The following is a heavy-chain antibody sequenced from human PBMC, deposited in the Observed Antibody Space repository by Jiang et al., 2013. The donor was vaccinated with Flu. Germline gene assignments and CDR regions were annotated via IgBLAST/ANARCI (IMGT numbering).Heavy chain of an antibody. V-gene: IGHV6-1*01. D-gene: IGHD3-22*01. CDR1: GDSVSSNSAA. CDR2: TYYRSKWYN. J-gene: IGHJ4*02. CDR3: ARGENYYDSSGYYYSFDY. Sequence: SQTLSLTCAISGDSVSSNSAAWNWIRQSPSRGLEWLGRTYYRSKWYNDYAVSVKSRITINPDTSKNQFSLQLNSVTPEDTAVYYCARGENYYDSSGYYYSFDYWGQGTLVTVSS.